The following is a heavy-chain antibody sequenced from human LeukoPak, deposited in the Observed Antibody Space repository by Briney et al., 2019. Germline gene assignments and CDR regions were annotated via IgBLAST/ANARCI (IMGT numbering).Heavy chain of an antibody. CDR2: IFYSGST. V-gene: IGHV4-61*01. J-gene: IGHJ6*03. D-gene: IGHD5/OR15-5a*01. Sequence: SETLSLTCTVSGGSVSICSKYWSWIPQPPGKELEGFVHIFYSGSTNYNPSRKSRVTISVDTSKNQFSLKLSSVTAAATAVYYCAREDVFYYYMDVWGKGTTVTVSS. CDR1: GGSVSICSKY. CDR3: AREDVFYYYMDV.